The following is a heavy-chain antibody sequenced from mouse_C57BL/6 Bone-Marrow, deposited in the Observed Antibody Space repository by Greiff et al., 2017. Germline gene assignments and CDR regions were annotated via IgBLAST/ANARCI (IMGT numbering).Heavy chain of an antibody. V-gene: IGHV1-69*01. CDR2: IDPSDSYT. J-gene: IGHJ4*01. Sequence: VQLQQPGAELVMPGASVKLSCKASGYTFTSYWMHWVKQRPGQGLEWIGEIDPSDSYTNYNQKFKAKSTLTVDKSSSTAYMQLSSLTSEDSAVYYCARTPVYDYDWYYAMDYWGQGTSVTVSS. CDR1: GYTFTSYW. CDR3: ARTPVYDYDWYYAMDY. D-gene: IGHD2-4*01.